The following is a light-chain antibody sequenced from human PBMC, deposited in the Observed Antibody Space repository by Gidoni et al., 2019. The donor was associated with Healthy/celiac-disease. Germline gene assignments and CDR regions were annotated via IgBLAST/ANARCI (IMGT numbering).Light chain of an antibody. Sequence: EIVMTQSPATLSVSPGERATLSCRASQSVNSNLAWYQQKPGQAPRLLIYGASTRDTGIPARFSGRGSGTEFTLTISSLQSEDFAVYYCQQYNNWPPLTFGGGTKVEIK. CDR3: QQYNNWPPLT. V-gene: IGKV3-15*01. J-gene: IGKJ4*01. CDR1: QSVNSN. CDR2: GAS.